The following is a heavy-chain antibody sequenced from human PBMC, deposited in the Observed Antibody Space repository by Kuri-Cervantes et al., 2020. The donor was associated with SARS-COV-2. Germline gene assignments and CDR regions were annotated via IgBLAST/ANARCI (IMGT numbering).Heavy chain of an antibody. CDR2: ISYDGSNK. Sequence: GGSLRLSCAASGFTFSSYAMHWVRQAPGKGLEWVAVISYDGSNKYYADSVKGRFTISRDNSKNTLYLQMNSLRAEDTAVYYCAKDPALSRGDFDYWGQGTLVTVSS. V-gene: IGHV3-30-3*01. CDR1: GFTFSSYA. CDR3: AKDPALSRGDFDY. D-gene: IGHD3-16*01. J-gene: IGHJ4*02.